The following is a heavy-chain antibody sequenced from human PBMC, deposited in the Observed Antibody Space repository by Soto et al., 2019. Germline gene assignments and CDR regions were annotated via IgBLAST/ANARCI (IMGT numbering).Heavy chain of an antibody. J-gene: IGHJ6*02. V-gene: IGHV3-21*01. CDR3: ARDLNWNNEGGWYYYYYGMDV. Sequence: PGGSLGLACAASGFTFSSYSMNWFRQAPGKGLEWVSSISSSSSYIYYADSVKGRFTISRDNAKNSLYLQMNSLRAEDTAVYYCARDLNWNNEGGWYYYYYGMDVWGQGTTVTVSS. D-gene: IGHD1-1*01. CDR2: ISSSSSYI. CDR1: GFTFSSYS.